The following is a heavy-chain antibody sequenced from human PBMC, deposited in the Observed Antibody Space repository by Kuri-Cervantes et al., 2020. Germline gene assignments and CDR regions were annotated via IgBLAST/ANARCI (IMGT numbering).Heavy chain of an antibody. CDR3: VRDGGNCSGGSCYQGFYYYFYMGV. J-gene: IGHJ6*03. V-gene: IGHV3-30*02. Sequence: GESLKISCAASGFSLSGYGIHWVRQAPGKGLEWLTFIQYDGSYKYYADSVKGRFTISRDNSKSTLYLQMNSLRAEDTAVYYCVRDGGNCSGGSCYQGFYYYFYMGVWGKGTTVTVSS. D-gene: IGHD2-15*01. CDR2: IQYDGSYK. CDR1: GFSLSGYG.